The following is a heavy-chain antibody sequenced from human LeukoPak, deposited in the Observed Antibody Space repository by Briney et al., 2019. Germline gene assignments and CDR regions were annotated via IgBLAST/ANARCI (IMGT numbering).Heavy chain of an antibody. Sequence: GGSLRLSCAASGFTFSSYSMNWVRQAPGKGLEWVSSISSSSSYIYYADSVKGRFTISRDNAKNSLYLQMNSLRAEDTAVYYCARYCSSTSCSSYYYYYMDVWGQGTMVTVSS. J-gene: IGHJ6*03. CDR3: ARYCSSTSCSSYYYYYMDV. CDR2: ISSSSSYI. CDR1: GFTFSSYS. D-gene: IGHD2-2*01. V-gene: IGHV3-21*01.